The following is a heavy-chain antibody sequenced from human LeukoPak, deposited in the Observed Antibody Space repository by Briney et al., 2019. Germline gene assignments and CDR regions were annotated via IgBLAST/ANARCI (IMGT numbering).Heavy chain of an antibody. CDR2: IKSDGSST. V-gene: IGHV3-74*01. D-gene: IGHD6-13*01. CDR1: GFTFSNYW. Sequence: GGSLRLSCAASGFTFSNYWMHWVRQAPGKGPVWVSRIKSDGSSTRFADSVQGRFTISRDNGKNTLFLQMNSLRAEDTAVYYCARGRDSSNWYPGYFDYWGQGALVTVSS. J-gene: IGHJ4*02. CDR3: ARGRDSSNWYPGYFDY.